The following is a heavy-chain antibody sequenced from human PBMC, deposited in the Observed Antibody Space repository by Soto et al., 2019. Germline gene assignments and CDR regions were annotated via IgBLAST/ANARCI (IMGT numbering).Heavy chain of an antibody. CDR1: GYTFTSYD. V-gene: IGHV1-8*01. CDR3: ARVRAARHYYYYYMDV. Sequence: ASVKVSCKASGYTFTSYDINWVRQATGQGLEWMGWMNPNSGNTGYAQKFQGRVTMTRNTSISTAYMELSSLRSEDTAVCYCARVRAARHYYYYYMDVWGKGTTVTVSS. J-gene: IGHJ6*03. D-gene: IGHD6-6*01. CDR2: MNPNSGNT.